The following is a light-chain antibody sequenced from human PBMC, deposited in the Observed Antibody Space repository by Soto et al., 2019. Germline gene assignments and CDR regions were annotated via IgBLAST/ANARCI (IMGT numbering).Light chain of an antibody. J-gene: IGKJ4*01. Sequence: EVVMTQSPATLSVSLGDRATLSCRASQSVSSNLAWYQQKPGQGPRLLIYGASTRATGIPARFSGSGSGTEVTLTISSLQSEDFAVYSCQQYNNWPLTFGGGTKVEI. V-gene: IGKV3-15*01. CDR1: QSVSSN. CDR3: QQYNNWPLT. CDR2: GAS.